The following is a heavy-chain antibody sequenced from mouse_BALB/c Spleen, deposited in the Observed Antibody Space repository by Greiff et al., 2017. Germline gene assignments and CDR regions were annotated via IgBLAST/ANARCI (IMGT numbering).Heavy chain of an antibody. J-gene: IGHJ2*01. V-gene: IGHV1-80*01. CDR2: IYPGDGDT. CDR1: GYAFSSYW. D-gene: IGHD3-1*01. CDR3: ARRHETDYFDY. Sequence: QVQLKQSGAELVRPGSSVKISCKASGYAFSSYWMNWVKQRPGQGLEWIGQIYPGDGDTNYNGKFKGKATLTADKSSSTAYMQLSSLTSEDSAVYFCARRHETDYFDYWGQGTTLTVSS.